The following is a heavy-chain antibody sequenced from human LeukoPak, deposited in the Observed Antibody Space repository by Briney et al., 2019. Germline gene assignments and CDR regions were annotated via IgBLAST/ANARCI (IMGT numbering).Heavy chain of an antibody. CDR3: ATDRGWRTSGYYLYYFEY. D-gene: IGHD3-3*01. CDR1: GFIFTNYF. CDR2: IKHDGSEK. V-gene: IGHV3-7*01. Sequence: GGSLRLSCAASGFIFTNYFMSWVRQALGKGLEWVASIKHDGSEKYYVDSVRGRFTISRDNTKNSLYLQMSSLRAEDTAVYYCATDRGWRTSGYYLYYFEYWGQGTLVTFSS. J-gene: IGHJ4*02.